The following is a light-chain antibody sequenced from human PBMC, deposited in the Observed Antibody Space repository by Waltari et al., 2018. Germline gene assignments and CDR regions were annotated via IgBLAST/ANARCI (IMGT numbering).Light chain of an antibody. CDR3: QQSYTTPRT. J-gene: IGKJ1*01. CDR2: AAS. Sequence: DLQMTQSPSSLSASVGDRVTITCRASQSIDIYLNWYQQKPGKAPNLLIYAASTVQSGVPSRFSVSGSGTDFTLTISNLQPEDFATYYCQQSYTTPRTFGQGTKVEIK. V-gene: IGKV1-39*01. CDR1: QSIDIY.